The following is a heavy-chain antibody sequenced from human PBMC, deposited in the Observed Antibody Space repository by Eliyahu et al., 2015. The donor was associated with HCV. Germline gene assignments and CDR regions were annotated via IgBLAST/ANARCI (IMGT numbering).Heavy chain of an antibody. Sequence: EVQLVESGGGLVQPGGSLRLXCVASGFTFRNYWMSWIRQGPGKGPGWLANIKKDGSAIFYVDSVKGRFTISRDNAKNSLYLQMNSLRAEDTAVYHCARGDAAMLQLEWFDPWGQGTLVTVSS. D-gene: IGHD5-18*01. V-gene: IGHV3-7*03. CDR1: GFTFRNYW. CDR3: ARGDAAMLQLEWFDP. CDR2: IKKDGSAI. J-gene: IGHJ5*02.